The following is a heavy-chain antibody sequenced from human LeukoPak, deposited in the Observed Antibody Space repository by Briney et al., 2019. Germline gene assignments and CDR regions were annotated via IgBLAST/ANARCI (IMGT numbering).Heavy chain of an antibody. V-gene: IGHV4-30-2*02. J-gene: IGHJ3*02. CDR3: AIDYYDSIEYAFDI. CDR1: GGSISSGGYA. Sequence: SQTLSLTCAVSGGSISSGGYAWSWIRQPPGKGLEWIGYIYDSGSTHYNPSLKSRVTISVDTSKNQFSLKLSSVTAADTAVYYCAIDYYDSIEYAFDIWGQGTMVTVSS. D-gene: IGHD3-22*01. CDR2: IYDSGST.